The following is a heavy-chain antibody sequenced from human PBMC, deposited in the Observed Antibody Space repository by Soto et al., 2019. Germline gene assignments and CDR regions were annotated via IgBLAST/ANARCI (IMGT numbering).Heavy chain of an antibody. J-gene: IGHJ4*02. D-gene: IGHD3-22*01. CDR1: GFTFSSYS. V-gene: IGHV3-48*02. CDR3: ARARTYYYDSSGMYYFDY. CDR2: ISSSSSTI. Sequence: GGSLRLSCAASGFTFSSYSMNWVRQAPGKGLEWVSYISSSSSTIYYADSVKGRFTISRDNAKNSLYLQMNSLRDEDTAVYYCARARTYYYDSSGMYYFDYWGQGTLVTVSS.